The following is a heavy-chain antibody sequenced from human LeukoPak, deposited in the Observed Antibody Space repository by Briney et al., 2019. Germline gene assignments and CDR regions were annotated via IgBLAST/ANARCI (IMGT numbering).Heavy chain of an antibody. J-gene: IGHJ6*02. V-gene: IGHV3-11*01. Sequence: GGSLRLSCAASGFTFSDHYMTWIRQAPGKGLEWVSYMSKSGDIIYYADSVRGRFTMSRDNAKNSLYLQMNNLRAEDTAVYYCVRDSRYNMDVWGQGTTVTVSS. CDR2: MSKSGDII. CDR3: VRDSRYNMDV. D-gene: IGHD5-12*01. CDR1: GFTFSDHY.